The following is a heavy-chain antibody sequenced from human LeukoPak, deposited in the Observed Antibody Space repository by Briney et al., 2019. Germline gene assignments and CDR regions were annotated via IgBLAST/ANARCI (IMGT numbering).Heavy chain of an antibody. V-gene: IGHV3-48*03. Sequence: PGGSLRLSCAASRYTFSSYQMNWVRQAPGKGLERDSYISSSGSTIDYADSVKGRFTISRDNAKNSLYLQMNSLRAEDTAVYYCARDRSMDVWGQGTTVTVSS. CDR3: ARDRSMDV. CDR2: ISSSGSTI. J-gene: IGHJ6*02. CDR1: RYTFSSYQ.